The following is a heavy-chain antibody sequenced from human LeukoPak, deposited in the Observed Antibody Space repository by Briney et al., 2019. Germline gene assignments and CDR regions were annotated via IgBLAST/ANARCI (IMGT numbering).Heavy chain of an antibody. CDR2: IYYSGST. J-gene: IGHJ4*02. V-gene: IGHV4-59*11. D-gene: IGHD5-18*01. CDR3: ARGGRYSYGNFDY. Sequence: SETLSLTCTVSGGSISSHYWSWIRQPPGKGLEWIGYIYYSGSTNYNPSLESRVTISVDTSKNQFSLKLSSVTAADTAVYYCARGGRYSYGNFDYWGQGTLVTVSS. CDR1: GGSISSHY.